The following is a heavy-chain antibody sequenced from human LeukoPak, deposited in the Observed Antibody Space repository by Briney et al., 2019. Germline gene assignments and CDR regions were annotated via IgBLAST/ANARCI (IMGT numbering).Heavy chain of an antibody. CDR2: ISSSSSYI. J-gene: IGHJ6*03. D-gene: IGHD3-22*01. CDR3: ASCPLADHDSSGYPFYYYYMDV. CDR1: GFTFSSYS. Sequence: PGGSLRLSCAASGFTFSSYSMNWVRQAPGKGLEWVSSISSSSSYIYYADSVKGRFTISRDNAKNSLYLQMNSLRAEDTAVYYCASCPLADHDSSGYPFYYYYMDVWGKGTTVTVSS. V-gene: IGHV3-21*01.